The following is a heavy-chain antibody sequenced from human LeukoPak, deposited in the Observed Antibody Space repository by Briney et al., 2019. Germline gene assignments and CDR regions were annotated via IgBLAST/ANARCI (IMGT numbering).Heavy chain of an antibody. Sequence: ASVKVSCKASGGTFSSYAISWVRQAPGQVLEWMGWMNPNSGNTGYAQKFQGRVTMTRNTSISTAYMELSSLRSEDTAVYYCARGILWFGDDVWGKGTTVTISS. CDR2: MNPNSGNT. J-gene: IGHJ6*04. D-gene: IGHD3-10*01. V-gene: IGHV1-8*02. CDR1: GGTFSSYA. CDR3: ARGILWFGDDV.